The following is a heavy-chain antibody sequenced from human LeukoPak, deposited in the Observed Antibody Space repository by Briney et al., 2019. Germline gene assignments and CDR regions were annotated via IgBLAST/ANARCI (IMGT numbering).Heavy chain of an antibody. J-gene: IGHJ4*02. CDR3: AKDIDYGSGSYYKSLDY. CDR2: IGWTGDST. CDR1: GYNFDEYA. D-gene: IGHD3-10*01. V-gene: IGHV3-9*01. Sequence: GGSLRLSCAASGYNFDEYAMHWVRQGPGKGLGWVASIGWTGDSTVYAESVKGRFTISRDNAKNSLFLQMNSLRTEDTAVYYCAKDIDYGSGSYYKSLDYWGQGTLVTVSS.